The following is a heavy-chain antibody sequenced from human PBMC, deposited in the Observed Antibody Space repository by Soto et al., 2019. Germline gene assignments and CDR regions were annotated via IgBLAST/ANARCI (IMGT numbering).Heavy chain of an antibody. J-gene: IGHJ6*02. V-gene: IGHV4-59*01. CDR3: ASGTYSGSYYYGMDV. CDR1: GGSISSYY. D-gene: IGHD1-26*01. Sequence: SETLSLTCTVSGGSISSYYWSWIRQPPGKGLEWIGYIYYSGSTNYNPSLKSRVTISVDTSKNQFSLKLNSVTAADTAVYYCASGTYSGSYYYGMDVWGQGTTVTVSS. CDR2: IYYSGST.